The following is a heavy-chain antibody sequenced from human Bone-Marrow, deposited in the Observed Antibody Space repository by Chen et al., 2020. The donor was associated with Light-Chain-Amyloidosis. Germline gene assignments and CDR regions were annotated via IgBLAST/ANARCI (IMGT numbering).Heavy chain of an antibody. CDR3: ARRRDGYNFDY. V-gene: IGHV5-51*03. J-gene: IGHJ4*02. CDR1: GYTFPNYW. CDR2: SYPDYSDA. D-gene: IGHD5-12*01. Sequence: EVQLEQSGPEGKKPGESRKISGKGSGYTFPNYWIGWVRQMPGKGLEWMGVSYPDYSDASYSPSFEGQVTISAATSITTAYLQWRSLKASDTAMYYCARRRDGYNFDYWGQGTLVTVSS.